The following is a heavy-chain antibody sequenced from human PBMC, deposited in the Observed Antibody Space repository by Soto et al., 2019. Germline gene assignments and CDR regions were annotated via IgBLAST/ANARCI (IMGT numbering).Heavy chain of an antibody. CDR3: ARDNDYGDYVNAFDI. CDR1: GGSISSYY. Sequence: QVQLQESGPGLVKPSETLSLTCTVSGGSISSYYWGWIRQPPGKGLEWIGYIYYSGSTNYNPSLKSRVTISVDTSKNQFSLKLSSVTAADTAVYYCARDNDYGDYVNAFDIWGQGTMVTVSS. CDR2: IYYSGST. V-gene: IGHV4-59*01. D-gene: IGHD4-17*01. J-gene: IGHJ3*02.